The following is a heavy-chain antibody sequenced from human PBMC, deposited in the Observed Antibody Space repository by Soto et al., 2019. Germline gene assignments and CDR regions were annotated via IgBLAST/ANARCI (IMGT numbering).Heavy chain of an antibody. D-gene: IGHD3-3*01. V-gene: IGHV3-9*01. CDR2: ISWNSGNI. J-gene: IGHJ4*02. Sequence: QPGGSLRLSCAASGFTFDNYAMHWVRQAPGKGLEWVSGISWNSGNIGYADSVKGRFTIARDNAKTSLYLEMNSLRAEDTALYYCAKSLKIFGLATTRSGPLDSWGQGALVTVSS. CDR3: AKSLKIFGLATTRSGPLDS. CDR1: GFTFDNYA.